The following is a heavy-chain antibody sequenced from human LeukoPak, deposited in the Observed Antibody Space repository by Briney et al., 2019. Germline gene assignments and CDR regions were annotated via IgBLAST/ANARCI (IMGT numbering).Heavy chain of an antibody. J-gene: IGHJ4*02. Sequence: AASVKVSCKASGYTFTSYDINWVRQATGQGLEWTGWMNPNSGNTGYAQKFQGRVTITRNTSISTAYMELSSLRSEDTAVYYCARGTGYDFWSGSGYYFDYWGQGTLVTVSS. D-gene: IGHD3-3*01. CDR1: GYTFTSYD. CDR3: ARGTGYDFWSGSGYYFDY. V-gene: IGHV1-8*03. CDR2: MNPNSGNT.